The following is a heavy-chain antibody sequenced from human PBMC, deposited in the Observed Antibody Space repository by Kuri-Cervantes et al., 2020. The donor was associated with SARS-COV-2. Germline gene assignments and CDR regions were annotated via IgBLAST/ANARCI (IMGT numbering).Heavy chain of an antibody. Sequence: SETLSLTCTVSGGSISSSSYYWGWIRQPPGKGLEWIGEINHSGSTNYNPSLKSRVTISVDTSKNQFSLKLSSVTAADTAVYYCARDRDDIAVVPAAIGTDAFDIRGQGTMVTVSS. D-gene: IGHD2-2*02. CDR3: ARDRDDIAVVPAAIGTDAFDI. CDR1: GGSISSSSYY. V-gene: IGHV4-39*07. J-gene: IGHJ3*02. CDR2: INHSGST.